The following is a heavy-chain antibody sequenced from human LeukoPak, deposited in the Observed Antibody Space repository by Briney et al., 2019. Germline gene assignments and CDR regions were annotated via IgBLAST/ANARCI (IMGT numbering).Heavy chain of an antibody. J-gene: IGHJ3*02. V-gene: IGHV4-39*07. CDR2: FYYGGST. Sequence: PSETLSLTCTVSGGSINSSSYYWGWIRQPPGKGLEWIGTFYYGGSTYTNPSLKSRVTILVDMSKNQFSLKLNSVTAADTAVYYCARDLPLVAAMATFDIWGQGAMVTVSS. CDR1: GGSINSSSYY. D-gene: IGHD2-15*01. CDR3: ARDLPLVAAMATFDI.